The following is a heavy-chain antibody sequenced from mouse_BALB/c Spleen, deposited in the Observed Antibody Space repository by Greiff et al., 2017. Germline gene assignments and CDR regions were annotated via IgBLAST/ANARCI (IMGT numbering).Heavy chain of an antibody. CDR1: GFSLTSYD. V-gene: IGHV2-9-2*01. CDR3: VRDAYRYDV. Sequence: QVQLQESGPGLVAPSQTLSITCTVSGFSLTSYDISWIRQPPGKGLEWLGVIWTGGGTNYNSAFMARLSISKDNSNSQVFLKMNSFQTDETSIYYCVRDAYRYDVWGAGTTLTVSS. J-gene: IGHJ1*01. CDR2: IWTGGGT. D-gene: IGHD2-14*01.